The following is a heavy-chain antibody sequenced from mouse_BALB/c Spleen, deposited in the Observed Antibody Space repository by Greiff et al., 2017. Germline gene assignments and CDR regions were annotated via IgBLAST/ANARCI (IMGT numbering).Heavy chain of an antibody. CDR3: ARQGFTTATPWFAY. CDR2: ISSGGGST. J-gene: IGHJ3*01. CDR1: GFAFSSYD. V-gene: IGHV5-12-1*01. D-gene: IGHD1-2*01. Sequence: EVKLVESGGGLVKPGGSLKLSCAASGFAFSSYDMSWVRQTPEKRLEWVAYISSGGGSTYYPDTVKGRFTISRDNAKNTLYLQMSSLKSEDTAMYYCARQGFTTATPWFAYWGQGTLVTVSA.